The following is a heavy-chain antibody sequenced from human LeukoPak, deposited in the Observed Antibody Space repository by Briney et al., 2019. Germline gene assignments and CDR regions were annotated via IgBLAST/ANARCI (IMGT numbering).Heavy chain of an antibody. CDR1: GITLSNYG. CDR3: AKRGVVIRVILVGFHKEAYYFDS. Sequence: GGSLRLSCAVSGITLSNYGMSWVRQAPGKGLEWVAGISDSGGRTNYADSVKGRFTISRDNPKNTLYLQMNSLRAEDTAAYFCAKRGVVIRVILVGFHKEAYYFDSWGQGALVTVSS. V-gene: IGHV3-23*01. J-gene: IGHJ4*02. D-gene: IGHD3-22*01. CDR2: ISDSGGRT.